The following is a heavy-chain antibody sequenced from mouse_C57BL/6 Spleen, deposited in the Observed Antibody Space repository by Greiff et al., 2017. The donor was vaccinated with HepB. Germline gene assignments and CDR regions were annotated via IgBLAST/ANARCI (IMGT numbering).Heavy chain of an antibody. J-gene: IGHJ3*01. Sequence: EVHLVESGGGLVKPGGSLKLSCAASGFTFSSYAMSWVRQTPEKRLEWVATISDGGSYTYYPDNVKGRFTISRDNAKNTLYLQLSLLKSEDTAMSYCARRTGHATDFAYWGQGTLVTVSA. CDR3: ARRTGHATDFAY. CDR1: GFTFSSYA. D-gene: IGHD3-2*02. V-gene: IGHV5-4*01. CDR2: ISDGGSYT.